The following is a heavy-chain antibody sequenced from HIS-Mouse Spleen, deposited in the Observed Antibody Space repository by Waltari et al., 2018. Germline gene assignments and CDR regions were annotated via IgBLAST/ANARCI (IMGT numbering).Heavy chain of an antibody. CDR3: AREIPYSSSWYDWYFDL. V-gene: IGHV4-39*07. Sequence: QLQLQESRPGLVKPSETLSLTCTVSGGSISSSSYSWGWNRPPPRKGLEWIGSIYYSGSTYYNPSLKSRVTISVDTSKNQFSLKLSSVTAADTAVYYCAREIPYSSSWYDWYFDLWGRGTLVTVSS. CDR2: IYYSGST. CDR1: GGSISSSSYS. D-gene: IGHD6-13*01. J-gene: IGHJ2*01.